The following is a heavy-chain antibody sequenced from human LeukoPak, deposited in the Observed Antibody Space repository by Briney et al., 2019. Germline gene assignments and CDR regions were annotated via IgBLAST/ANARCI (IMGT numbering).Heavy chain of an antibody. CDR2: ISWNSGSI. Sequence: GRSLRLSCAASGFTFDDYGMHWVRQAPGKGLEWVSGISWNSGSIGYADSVKGRFTTSRDNAKSTLYLQMNSLRPEDMALYYCTKASGYSSGSIDYWGQGTLVTVSS. D-gene: IGHD5-18*01. CDR3: TKASGYSSGSIDY. J-gene: IGHJ4*02. V-gene: IGHV3-9*03. CDR1: GFTFDDYG.